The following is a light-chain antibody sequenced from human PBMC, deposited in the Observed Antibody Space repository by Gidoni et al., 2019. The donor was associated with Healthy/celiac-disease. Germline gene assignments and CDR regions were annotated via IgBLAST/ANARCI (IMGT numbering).Light chain of an antibody. CDR3: QQYGSSLLT. V-gene: IGKV3-20*01. CDR1: QSVSSSY. Sequence: VLTPSPGTLSLSPGERATLSCRASQSVSSSYLAWYQQKPGQAPRLLIYGASSRDTGIPDRFSGSGSGTDFTLTISRLEPEDFAVYYCQQYGSSLLTFGGGTKVEIK. J-gene: IGKJ4*01. CDR2: GAS.